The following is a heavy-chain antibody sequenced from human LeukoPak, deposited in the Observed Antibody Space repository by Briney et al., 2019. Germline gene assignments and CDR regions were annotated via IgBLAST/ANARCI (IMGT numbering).Heavy chain of an antibody. CDR1: GFTFSSYA. CDR2: ISWNSGSI. CDR3: AKDRYYYDSSGYYYYFDY. J-gene: IGHJ4*02. D-gene: IGHD3-22*01. Sequence: GGSLRLSCAASGFTFSSYAMHWVRQAPGKGLEWVSGISWNSGSIGYADSVKGRFTIPRDNAKNSLYLQMNSLRAEDTAVYYCAKDRYYYDSSGYYYYFDYWGQGTLVTVSS. V-gene: IGHV3-9*01.